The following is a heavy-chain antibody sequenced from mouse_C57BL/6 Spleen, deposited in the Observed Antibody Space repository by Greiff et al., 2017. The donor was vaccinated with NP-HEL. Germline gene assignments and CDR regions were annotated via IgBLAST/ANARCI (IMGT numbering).Heavy chain of an antibody. CDR2: ISDGGSYT. CDR1: GFTFSSYA. J-gene: IGHJ3*01. Sequence: DVHLVESGGGLVKPGGSLKLSCAASGFTFSSYAMSWVRQTPEKRLEWVATISDGGSYTYYPDNVKGRFTISRDNAKNNLYLQMSHLKAEDTAMYYCARDDYDDRFAYWGQGTLVTVSA. D-gene: IGHD2-4*01. CDR3: ARDDYDDRFAY. V-gene: IGHV5-4*01.